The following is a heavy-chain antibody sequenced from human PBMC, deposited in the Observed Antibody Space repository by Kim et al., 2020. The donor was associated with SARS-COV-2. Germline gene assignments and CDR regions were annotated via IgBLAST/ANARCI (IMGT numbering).Heavy chain of an antibody. Sequence: GGSLRLSCAASGFTVSSNYMSWVRQAPGKGLEWVSVIYSGGSTYYADSVKGRFTISRDNSKNTLYLQMNSLRAEDTAVYYCARDKPSSDYDILTGYPSRYYDYGMDLWGQGTTVTVSS. CDR2: IYSGGST. D-gene: IGHD3-9*01. V-gene: IGHV3-53*01. J-gene: IGHJ6*02. CDR1: GFTVSSNY. CDR3: ARDKPSSDYDILTGYPSRYYDYGMDL.